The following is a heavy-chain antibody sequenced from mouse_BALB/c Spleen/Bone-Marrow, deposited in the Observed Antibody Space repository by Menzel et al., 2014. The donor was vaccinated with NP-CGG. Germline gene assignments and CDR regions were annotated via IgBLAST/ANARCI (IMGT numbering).Heavy chain of an antibody. J-gene: IGHJ4*01. V-gene: IGHV2-4*02. CDR2: IWSGGST. CDR1: GFSLTSYG. CDR3: ARKAYYYAMDY. Sequence: QVQLQQSGPGLVQPSQSLSITCTVSGFSLTSYGVHWVRQPPGKGLEWLGVIWSGGSTDYNAAFISRLSISKDNSKSQVFFKMNSLQADDTAMYYCARKAYYYAMDYWGQETSVTVSS.